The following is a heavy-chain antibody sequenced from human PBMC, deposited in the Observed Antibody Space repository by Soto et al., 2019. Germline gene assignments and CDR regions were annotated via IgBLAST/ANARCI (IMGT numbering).Heavy chain of an antibody. V-gene: IGHV4-59*12. CDR2: IYYSGST. CDR1: GGSISSYY. J-gene: IGHJ4*02. CDR3: ARVDSSSWGPDFDY. D-gene: IGHD6-13*01. Sequence: PSETLSLTCTVSGGSISSYYWSWIRQPPGKGLEWIGYIYYSGSTNYNPSLKSRVTISVDTSKNQFSLKLSSVTAADTAVYYCARVDSSSWGPDFDYWGQGTLVTVSS.